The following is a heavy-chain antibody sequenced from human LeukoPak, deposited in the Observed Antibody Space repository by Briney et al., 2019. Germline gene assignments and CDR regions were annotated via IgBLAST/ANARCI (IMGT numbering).Heavy chain of an antibody. CDR2: IKKDGSEK. J-gene: IGHJ4*02. CDR1: GFTFNSYS. V-gene: IGHV3-7*01. Sequence: GGSLRLSCAASGFTFNSYSMNWVRQAPGKGLEWVANIKKDGSEKYYVDSMKGRFTISRDNAKNALYLHMNSLRADDTAVYYCARAQGCFDSWGQGTLVTVSS. CDR3: ARAQGCFDS.